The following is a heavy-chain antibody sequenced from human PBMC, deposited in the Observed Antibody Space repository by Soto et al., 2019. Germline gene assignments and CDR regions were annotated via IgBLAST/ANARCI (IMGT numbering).Heavy chain of an antibody. D-gene: IGHD4-17*01. Sequence: SVKVSCKASGGTFSSYIISWVRQAPGQGLEWMGRIIPILGIANYAQKFQGRVTMTTDTSTSTAYMELRSLRSDDTAVYYCARGPEFYGGRPTPVAFDIWGQGTMVTVSS. CDR2: IIPILGIA. CDR1: GGTFSSYI. J-gene: IGHJ3*02. V-gene: IGHV1-69*02. CDR3: ARGPEFYGGRPTPVAFDI.